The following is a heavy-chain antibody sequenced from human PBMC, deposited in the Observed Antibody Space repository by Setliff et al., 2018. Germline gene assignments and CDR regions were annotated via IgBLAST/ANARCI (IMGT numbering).Heavy chain of an antibody. D-gene: IGHD3-22*01. V-gene: IGHV4-61*09. Sequence: PSETLSLTCTVSGDSISSRRNYWGWFRQPAGKELEWIGQIYTSWSTNYNPSLXXXXXXXXXXXXXXXXXXXXXVXXXXTAVYYCARMSGFQYIDVWDKGTTVTVSS. CDR2: IYTSWST. CDR1: GDSISSRRNY. CDR3: ARMSGFQYIDV. J-gene: IGHJ6*03.